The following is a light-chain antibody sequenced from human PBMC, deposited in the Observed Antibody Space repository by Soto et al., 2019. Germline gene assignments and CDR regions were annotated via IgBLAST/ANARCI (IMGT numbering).Light chain of an antibody. CDR2: VNSDGSH. J-gene: IGLJ3*02. CDR1: SGHSTYA. V-gene: IGLV4-69*01. Sequence: QSVLTQSPSASASLGASVKLTCTLSSGHSTYAIAWHQQQPEKGPRYLMKVNSDGSHNKGDGIPDRFSGSSSGAERYLTISSLQSEGEADYYCQIWGTGPWVFGGGTKLTVL. CDR3: QIWGTGPWV.